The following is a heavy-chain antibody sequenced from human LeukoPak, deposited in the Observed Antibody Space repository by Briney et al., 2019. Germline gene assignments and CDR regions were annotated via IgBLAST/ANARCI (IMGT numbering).Heavy chain of an antibody. Sequence: GASVKVSCKASGYTFTSYAMHWVRQAPGQRLEWMGWINAGNGNTKYSQKLQGRVTMTTDTSTSTAYMELRSLRFDDTAVYYCAREGTSLGAGYDGFDIWGQGTMVTVSS. CDR1: GYTFTSYA. V-gene: IGHV1-3*01. D-gene: IGHD3-16*01. CDR3: AREGTSLGAGYDGFDI. J-gene: IGHJ3*02. CDR2: INAGNGNT.